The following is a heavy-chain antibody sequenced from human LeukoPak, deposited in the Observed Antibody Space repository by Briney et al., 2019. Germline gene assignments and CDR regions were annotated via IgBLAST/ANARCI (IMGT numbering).Heavy chain of an antibody. CDR2: ISYDGSNK. Sequence: PGGSLRLSCAASGFTFSSYGMHWVRQAPGKGLEWVAVISYDGSNKYYADSVKGRFTISRDNSKNTLYLQMNSLRAEDTAVYYCATPVDTAMVMVYWGQGTLATVSS. CDR1: GFTFSSYG. V-gene: IGHV3-30*03. D-gene: IGHD5-18*01. J-gene: IGHJ4*02. CDR3: ATPVDTAMVMVY.